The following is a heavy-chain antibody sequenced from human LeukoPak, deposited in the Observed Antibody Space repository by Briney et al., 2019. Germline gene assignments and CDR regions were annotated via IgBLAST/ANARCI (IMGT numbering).Heavy chain of an antibody. Sequence: ASVKVSCKVSGYKFSEIAIHWVRQAPGKGLEWMGGFDPEEEKTIYAQKFQGRVIMSEDTSTDTVFLEVTSLTSEDTAVYYCATSDDGVDDFDFWGQGTLVTVSS. CDR2: FDPEEEKT. CDR1: GYKFSEIA. D-gene: IGHD4-17*01. CDR3: ATSDDGVDDFDF. V-gene: IGHV1-24*01. J-gene: IGHJ4*02.